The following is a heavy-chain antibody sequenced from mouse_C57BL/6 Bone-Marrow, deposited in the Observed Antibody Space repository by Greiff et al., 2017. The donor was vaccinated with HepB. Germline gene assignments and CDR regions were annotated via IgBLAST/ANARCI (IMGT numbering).Heavy chain of an antibody. CDR1: GFTFSSYA. J-gene: IGHJ3*01. CDR2: ISDGGSYT. V-gene: IGHV5-4*01. CDR3: ARDRTPRFAY. Sequence: VQLKESGGGLVKPGGSLKLSCAASGFTFSSYAMSWVRQTPEKRLEWVATISDGGSYTYYPDNVKGRFTISRDNAKNNLYLQMSQLKSEDTAMYYCARDRTPRFAYWGQGTLVTVSA.